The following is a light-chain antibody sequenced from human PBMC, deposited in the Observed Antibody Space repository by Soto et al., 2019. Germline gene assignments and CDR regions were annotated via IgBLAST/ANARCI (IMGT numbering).Light chain of an antibody. Sequence: EIVLTQSPGTLSLSPGERATLSCRASQSVSSSYLAWYQQKPGQAPRLLIYGTSNRATGIPDRFSGSGSGTDFTLTISRLEPEDSAVYYCQQYDNSRAFGQGTKVEIK. CDR2: GTS. J-gene: IGKJ1*01. CDR3: QQYDNSRA. CDR1: QSVSSSY. V-gene: IGKV3-20*01.